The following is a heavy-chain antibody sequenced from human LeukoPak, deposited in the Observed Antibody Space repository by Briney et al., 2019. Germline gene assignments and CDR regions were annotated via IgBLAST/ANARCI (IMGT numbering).Heavy chain of an antibody. D-gene: IGHD1-20*01. CDR1: GFTFSNYA. CDR3: AKAVGITGTAFGVDY. V-gene: IGHV3-23*01. Sequence: GGSLRLSCAASGFTFSNYAMSWVRQAPGKGLEWVSSISGSGGTTYCADSVKGRFSISRDNSKNTLYLQMNSLRAEDTAVYYCAKAVGITGTAFGVDYWGQGTLVTVSS. CDR2: ISGSGGTT. J-gene: IGHJ4*02.